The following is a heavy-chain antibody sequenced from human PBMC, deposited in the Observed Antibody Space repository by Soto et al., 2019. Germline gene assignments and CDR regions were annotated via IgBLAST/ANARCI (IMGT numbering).Heavy chain of an antibody. CDR3: AKEKTYSSGWDGMDV. D-gene: IGHD6-19*01. V-gene: IGHV3-23*01. J-gene: IGHJ6*02. CDR2: ISGSGGST. CDR1: GFTFSSYA. Sequence: GGSPRLSCAASGFTFSSYAMSWVRQAPGKGLEWVSAISGSGGSTYYADSVKGRFTISRDNSKNTLYLQMNSLRAEDTAVYYCAKEKTYSSGWDGMDVWGQGTTVTVSS.